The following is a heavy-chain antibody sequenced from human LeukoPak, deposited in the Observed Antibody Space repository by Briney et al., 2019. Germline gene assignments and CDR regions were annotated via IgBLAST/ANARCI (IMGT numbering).Heavy chain of an antibody. V-gene: IGHV4-61*02. CDR1: GGSISSGYYY. CDR2: FSLSGST. Sequence: SETLSLTCTVSGGSISSGYYYWSWIRQPAGKGLEWIGRFSLSGSTNYNPSLKSRVTISVDTSKNQFSLKLSSVTAADTAVYYCARYDYGDYVFDYWGQGTLVTVSS. J-gene: IGHJ4*02. CDR3: ARYDYGDYVFDY. D-gene: IGHD4-17*01.